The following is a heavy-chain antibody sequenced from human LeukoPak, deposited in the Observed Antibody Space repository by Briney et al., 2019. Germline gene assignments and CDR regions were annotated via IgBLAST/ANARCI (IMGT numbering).Heavy chain of an antibody. D-gene: IGHD2-2*01. J-gene: IGHJ4*02. Sequence: SETLSLTCTVSGGSISSGDYYWSWIRQPPGKALQRIGYIYYSGSTYYNPSLKSRVTISVDTSKNQFSLKLSSVTAADTAVYYCASTSSTSCSFDYWGQGTLVTVSS. CDR3: ASTSSTSCSFDY. V-gene: IGHV4-30-4*08. CDR1: GGSISSGDYY. CDR2: IYYSGST.